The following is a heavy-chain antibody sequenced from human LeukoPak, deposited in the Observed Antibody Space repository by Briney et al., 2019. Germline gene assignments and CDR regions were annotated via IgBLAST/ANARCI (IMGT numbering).Heavy chain of an antibody. D-gene: IGHD3-22*01. CDR3: TRDGPRSSGYPDT. V-gene: IGHV4-30-4*01. CDR1: GGSISSADYY. CDR2: IYYSGST. Sequence: SETLSLTCTVSGGSISSADYYWYWIRQPPGKGLEWIGYIYYSGSTYYNPSLKSRVTISVDTSKNQFSLRLNSVTAADTAVYYCTRDGPRSSGYPDTWGQGTLVTVSS. J-gene: IGHJ5*02.